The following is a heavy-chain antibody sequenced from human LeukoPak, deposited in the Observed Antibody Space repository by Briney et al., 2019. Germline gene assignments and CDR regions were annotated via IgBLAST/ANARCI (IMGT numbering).Heavy chain of an antibody. V-gene: IGHV4-30-4*08. J-gene: IGHJ4*02. CDR2: IYYSGST. Sequence: SETLSLTCTVSGASVSSSGYYWSWIRQPPGKGLGWIGYIYYSGSTYYNPSLKSRVIISVDTSKNQFSLKLSSVTAADTAVYYCARDSYYYDSSGYYYLDYWGQGTLVTVSS. D-gene: IGHD3-22*01. CDR3: ARDSYYYDSSGYYYLDY. CDR1: GASVSSSGYY.